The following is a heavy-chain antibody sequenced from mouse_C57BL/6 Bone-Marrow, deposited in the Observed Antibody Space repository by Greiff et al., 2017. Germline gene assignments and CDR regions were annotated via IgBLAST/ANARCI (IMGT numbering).Heavy chain of an antibody. V-gene: IGHV14-4*01. J-gene: IGHJ2*01. CDR3: TTATTVVARY. CDR2: IDPENGDT. Sequence: EVQLQQSGAELVRPGASVKLSCTASGFNIKDDYMHWVKPRPEQGLEWIGWIDPENGDTEYASKFQGKATITADTSSNTAYLQLSSLTSEDTAVYYCTTATTVVARYWGQGTTLTVSS. D-gene: IGHD1-1*01. CDR1: GFNIKDDY.